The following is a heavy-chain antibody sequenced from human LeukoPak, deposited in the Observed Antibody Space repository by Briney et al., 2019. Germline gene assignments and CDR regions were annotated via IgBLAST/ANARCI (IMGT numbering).Heavy chain of an antibody. CDR3: ARDLKHYGDYTLDY. CDR2: ISSSGIAI. D-gene: IGHD4-17*01. V-gene: IGHV3-48*04. Sequence: GGSLRLSCAASGFTFSSYAMNWIRQAPGKGLEWVSYISSSGIAIYYADSLKGRFTISRDNAKNSLYLQMNSLRAEDTAVYYCARDLKHYGDYTLDYWGQGTLVTVSS. J-gene: IGHJ4*02. CDR1: GFTFSSYA.